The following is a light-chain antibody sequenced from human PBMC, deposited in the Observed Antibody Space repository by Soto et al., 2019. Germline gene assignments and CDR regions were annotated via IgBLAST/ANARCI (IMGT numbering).Light chain of an antibody. Sequence: DIVMTQSPDSLAVSLGERATINCKSIHSVLYSSNNKNYLAWYQKKPGQHPKLLIYWASTRESGVPDRFSRSGSGTDFNLTISSLQAEDVAVYECQQYYSTTLTFGGGTKGDIK. J-gene: IGKJ4*01. CDR2: WAS. CDR1: HSVLYSSNNKNY. V-gene: IGKV4-1*01. CDR3: QQYYSTTLT.